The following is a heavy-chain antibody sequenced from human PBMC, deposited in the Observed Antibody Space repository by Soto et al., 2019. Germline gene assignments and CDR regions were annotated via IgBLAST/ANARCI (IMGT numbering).Heavy chain of an antibody. CDR3: ARLGGYYQSLDT. J-gene: IGHJ5*02. CDR2: IFYNGNT. Sequence: PSETLSLTCTVSGGSIDSSTYYWGWIRQPPGKGLEWIGSIFYNGNTSYNPSLKSRITISVDTSKNQFSLKLSSVTVADTAFYYCARLGGYYQSLDTWGQGTLVTVSS. V-gene: IGHV4-39*01. D-gene: IGHD3-22*01. CDR1: GGSIDSSTYY.